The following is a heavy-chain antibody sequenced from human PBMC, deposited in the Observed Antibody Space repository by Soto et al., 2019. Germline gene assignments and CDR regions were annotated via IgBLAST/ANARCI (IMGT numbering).Heavy chain of an antibody. CDR3: ARHRLAKELGYYYYMDV. J-gene: IGHJ6*03. Sequence: SETLSLTCTVSGGSISSYYWSWIRQPPGKGLEWIGYIYYSGSTNYNPSLKSRVTISVDTSKNQFSLKLSSVTAADTAVYYCARHRLAKELGYYYYMDVWGKGTTVTVSS. CDR2: IYYSGST. V-gene: IGHV4-59*08. CDR1: GGSISSYY. D-gene: IGHD1-7*01.